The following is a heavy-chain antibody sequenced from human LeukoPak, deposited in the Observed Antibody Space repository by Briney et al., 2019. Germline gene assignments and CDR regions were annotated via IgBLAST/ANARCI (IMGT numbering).Heavy chain of an antibody. CDR2: IYYSGST. V-gene: IGHV4-59*01. CDR1: GGSISSYY. J-gene: IGHJ6*03. Sequence: SETLSLTCTVSGGSISSYYWSWIRQPPGKGLEWIGYIYYSGSTNYNPSLKSRVTISVDTSKNQFSLKLSSVTAADTAVYYCARGYYYYYMGVWGKGATVTVSS. CDR3: ARGYYYYYMGV.